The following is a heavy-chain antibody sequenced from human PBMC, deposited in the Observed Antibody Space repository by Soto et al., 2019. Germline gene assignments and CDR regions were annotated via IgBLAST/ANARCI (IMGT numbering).Heavy chain of an antibody. D-gene: IGHD3-3*01. Sequence: VGSLRLSCASSGCTCISYAMSWVRQAPGKGLEWVSAISGSGGSTYYADSVKGRFTISRDNSKNTLYLQMNSLRAEDTAVYYCAKDLPPAYYDFWSPIDYWGQGTLVTVSS. CDR1: GCTCISYA. J-gene: IGHJ4*02. CDR3: AKDLPPAYYDFWSPIDY. V-gene: IGHV3-23*01. CDR2: ISGSGGST.